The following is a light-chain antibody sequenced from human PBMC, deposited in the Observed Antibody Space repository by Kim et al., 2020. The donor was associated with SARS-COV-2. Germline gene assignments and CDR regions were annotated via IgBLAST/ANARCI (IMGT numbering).Light chain of an antibody. CDR2: AAS. CDR1: QSISSY. V-gene: IGKV1-39*01. CDR3: QQSYSPPWT. J-gene: IGKJ1*01. Sequence: ASVGDRVTITCRASQSISSYLSWYQQKPGKAPKVLIYAASRLQSGVPSRFSGSGSGTDFTLTISSLQPEDFSTYHCQQSYSPPWTFGQGTKVDIK.